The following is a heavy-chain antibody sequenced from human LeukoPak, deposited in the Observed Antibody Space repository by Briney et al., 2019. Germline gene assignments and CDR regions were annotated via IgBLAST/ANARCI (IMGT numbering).Heavy chain of an antibody. D-gene: IGHD6-6*01. CDR3: AKARGYSSSSENNWFDP. V-gene: IGHV3-23*01. CDR2: SGSGEST. CDR1: GFTFSSYA. J-gene: IGHJ5*02. Sequence: GGSLRLSCTASGFTFSSYAMNWVRQAPGKGLEWVSASGSGESTYYADSVKGRFTISRENSKSTLYLQVNSLRAEDTALYYCAKARGYSSSSENNWFDPWGQGTLVTVSS.